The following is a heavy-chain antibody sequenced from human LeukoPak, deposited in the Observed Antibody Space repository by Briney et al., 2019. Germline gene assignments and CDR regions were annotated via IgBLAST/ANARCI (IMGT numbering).Heavy chain of an antibody. J-gene: IGHJ6*02. CDR1: GFAFSNYA. CDR3: TKDYCGKFCSAV. D-gene: IGHD3-9*01. CDR2: ITATGVNT. Sequence: GGSLRLSCAASGFAFSNYAMSWVRQAPGKGLEWVSGITATGVNTFYADSVRGRFTLSRDNSNNALYLQMNSLRAEDTAKYYCTKDYCGKFCSAVWGQGTTVTVSS. V-gene: IGHV3-23*01.